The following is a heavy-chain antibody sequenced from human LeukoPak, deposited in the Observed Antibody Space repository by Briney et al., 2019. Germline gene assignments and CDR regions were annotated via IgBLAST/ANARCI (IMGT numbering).Heavy chain of an antibody. D-gene: IGHD4-11*01. V-gene: IGHV1-2*02. CDR3: AREATVANDAFDI. J-gene: IGHJ3*02. Sequence: ASVKVSCKASGYTFTGYYMHWVRQAPGQGLEWMGWINPNSGGTNYAQKLQGRVTMTTDTSTSTAYMELRSLRSDDTAVYYCAREATVANDAFDIWGQGTMVTVSS. CDR1: GYTFTGYY. CDR2: INPNSGGT.